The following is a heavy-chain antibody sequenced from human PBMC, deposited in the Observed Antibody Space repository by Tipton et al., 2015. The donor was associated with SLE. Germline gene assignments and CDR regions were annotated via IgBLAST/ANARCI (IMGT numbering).Heavy chain of an antibody. D-gene: IGHD6-6*01. V-gene: IGHV3-23*01. Sequence: LSLTCAASGFTFSSYAMSWVRQAPGKGLEWVSAISGSGGSTYYADSVKGRFTISRDNSKNTLYLQMNSLRAEDTAVYYCAKVVVRPYYMDVWGKGTTVTISS. CDR1: GFTFSSYA. CDR2: ISGSGGST. CDR3: AKVVVRPYYMDV. J-gene: IGHJ6*03.